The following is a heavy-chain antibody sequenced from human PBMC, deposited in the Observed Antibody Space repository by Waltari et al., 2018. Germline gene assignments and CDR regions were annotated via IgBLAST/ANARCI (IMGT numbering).Heavy chain of an antibody. CDR1: GYIFPSYW. D-gene: IGHD1-26*01. Sequence: EVQLVQSGPEVKQSGESLKISCKGSGYIFPSYWIAWVGQVPGNVPEWMGIVYPGDSETRYSPSFQGRVTISADRSIQTAYLQWTSLEASDSATYYCARQEGFSSLQVGYFDPWGQGTEVTVSP. CDR2: VYPGDSET. V-gene: IGHV5-51*01. CDR3: ARQEGFSSLQVGYFDP. J-gene: IGHJ5*02.